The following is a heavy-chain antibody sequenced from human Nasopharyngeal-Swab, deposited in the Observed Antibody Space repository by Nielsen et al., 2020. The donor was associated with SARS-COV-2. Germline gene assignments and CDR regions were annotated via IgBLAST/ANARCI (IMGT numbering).Heavy chain of an antibody. Sequence: ETLSLTCTVSGASISTYYWSWIRQSPGTGLESIGCISYSGSTYYNPSLKSRVTISVDTSRNQFSLKLSSVTAADTAVYYCARVGYSGYDYNDYWGQGTLVTVSS. D-gene: IGHD5-12*01. CDR2: ISYSGST. J-gene: IGHJ4*02. V-gene: IGHV4-59*01. CDR3: ARVGYSGYDYNDY. CDR1: GASISTYY.